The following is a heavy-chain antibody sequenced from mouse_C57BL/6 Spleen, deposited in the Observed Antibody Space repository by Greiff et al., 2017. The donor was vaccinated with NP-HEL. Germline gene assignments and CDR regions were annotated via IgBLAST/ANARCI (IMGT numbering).Heavy chain of an antibody. J-gene: IGHJ2*01. CDR3: LITTVVADY. CDR2: INPSSGYT. D-gene: IGHD1-1*01. CDR1: GYTFTSYT. V-gene: IGHV1-4*01. Sequence: VQLQQSGAELARPGASVKMSCKASGYTFTSYTMHWVKQRPGQGLEWIGYINPSSGYTKYNQKFKDKATLTADKSSITAYMQLSSLTSEDSAVYYGLITTVVADYWGQGTTLTVS.